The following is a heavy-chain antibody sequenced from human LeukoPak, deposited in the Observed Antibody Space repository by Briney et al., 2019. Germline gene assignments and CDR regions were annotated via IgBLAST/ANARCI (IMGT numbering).Heavy chain of an antibody. CDR1: GFTFSSYG. CDR2: IRYDGSNK. Sequence: GGSLRLSCAASGFTFSSYGMHWVRQAPGKGLEWVAFIRYDGSNKYYADSVKGRFTISRDNAKNSLYLQMNSLRAEDTAVYYCARYGYHYYGSGTYFGYYYMDVWGKGTTVTISS. V-gene: IGHV3-30*02. J-gene: IGHJ6*03. D-gene: IGHD3-10*01. CDR3: ARYGYHYYGSGTYFGYYYMDV.